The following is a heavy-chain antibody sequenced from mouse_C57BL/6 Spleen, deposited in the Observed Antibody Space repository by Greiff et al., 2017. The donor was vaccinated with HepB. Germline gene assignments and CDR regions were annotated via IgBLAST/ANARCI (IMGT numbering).Heavy chain of an antibody. J-gene: IGHJ3*01. V-gene: IGHV5-4*01. D-gene: IGHD1-1*01. CDR2: ISDGGSYT. CDR3: ARDYFGSSSFAY. CDR1: GFTFSSYA. Sequence: EVQLVESGGGLVKPGGSLKLSCAASGFTFSSYAMSWVRQTPEKRLEWVATISDGGSYTYYPDNVKGRFTISRDNAKNNQYLQMSHLKSEDTAMYYCARDYFGSSSFAYWGQGTLVTVSA.